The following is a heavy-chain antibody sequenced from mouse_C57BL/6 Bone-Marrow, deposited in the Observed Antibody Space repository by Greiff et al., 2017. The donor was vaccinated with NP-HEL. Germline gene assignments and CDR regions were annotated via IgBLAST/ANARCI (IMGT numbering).Heavy chain of an antibody. V-gene: IGHV14-4*01. CDR1: GFNIKDDY. CDR2: IDPENGDT. J-gene: IGHJ2*01. Sequence: VHVKQSGAELVRPGASVKLSCTASGFNIKDDYMHWVKQRPEQGLEGIGWIDPENGDTKYASKFQGQVTITADTSSHTAYLQLLSLTSDATAFYYCTTYSAYSRNYRDYWGQGTTLTVSS. CDR3: TTYSAYSRNYRDY. D-gene: IGHD2-10*01.